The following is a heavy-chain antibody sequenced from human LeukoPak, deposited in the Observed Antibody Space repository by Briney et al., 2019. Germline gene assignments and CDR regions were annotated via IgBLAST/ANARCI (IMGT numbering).Heavy chain of an antibody. Sequence: RTGGSLRLSCAASGFTFDDYLLHWVRQAPGKGLEWVSLISWDGDTTYYADSVKGRFTISRDNAKNSLYLQMNSLRAEDTALYYCARGYYYYYMDVWGKGTTVTVSS. J-gene: IGHJ6*03. CDR3: ARGYYYYYMDV. V-gene: IGHV3-43*01. CDR2: ISWDGDTT. CDR1: GFTFDDYL.